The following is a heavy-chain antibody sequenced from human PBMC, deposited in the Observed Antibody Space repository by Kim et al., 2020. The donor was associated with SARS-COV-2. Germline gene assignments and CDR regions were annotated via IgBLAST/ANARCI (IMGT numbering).Heavy chain of an antibody. V-gene: IGHV4-34*01. J-gene: IGHJ6*02. CDR1: GVSFSDSY. Sequence: SETLSLTYTVYGVSFSDSYWSWVRQAPGTGLEWIGEIDHSGNTNYNPSLESRVTISVDTSKSQFSLGLTSVTAADTAIYYCAKVSMRSRRDGYSYGNFYYGMDVWGQGTAVTVSS. CDR2: IDHSGNT. D-gene: IGHD5-18*01. CDR3: AKVSMRSRRDGYSYGNFYYGMDV.